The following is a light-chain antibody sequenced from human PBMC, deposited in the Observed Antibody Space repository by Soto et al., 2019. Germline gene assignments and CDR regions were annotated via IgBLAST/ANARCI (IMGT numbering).Light chain of an antibody. CDR1: GRDIGAYNY. CDR2: GVK. J-gene: IGLJ1*01. V-gene: IGLV2-14*01. CDR3: SSYTTSYFYV. Sequence: QSVLTQPASGSWAPGQSITISCTGSGRDIGAYNYVSWYQQHPGKAPKLIIYGVKNRPSGVSNRFSASKSAFTASLTISGLQAEDEADYYCSSYTTSYFYVFGPGTKVTVL.